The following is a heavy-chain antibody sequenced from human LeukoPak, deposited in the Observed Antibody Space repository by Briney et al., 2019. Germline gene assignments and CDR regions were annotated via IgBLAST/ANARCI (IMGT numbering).Heavy chain of an antibody. Sequence: GGSLRLSCAASGFPFSSYAMNWVRQAPGKGLEWVSIIFGADKNTTYYADSVKGRFTVSRDNSKNTLDLQMTDLRPEDTAIYYCAKRNTMVWGGPCFDYWGQGILVAVSS. D-gene: IGHD3-10*01. V-gene: IGHV3-23*01. J-gene: IGHJ4*02. CDR1: GFPFSSYA. CDR2: IFGADKNTT. CDR3: AKRNTMVWGGPCFDY.